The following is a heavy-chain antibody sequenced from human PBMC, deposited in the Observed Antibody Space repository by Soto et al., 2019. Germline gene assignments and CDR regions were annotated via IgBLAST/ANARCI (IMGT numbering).Heavy chain of an antibody. CDR2: IYYSGST. D-gene: IGHD6-19*01. Sequence: PSETLSLTCTVSGGSISSSSYYWGWIRQPPGKGLEWIGSIYYSGSTYYNPSLKSRVTISVDTSKNQFSLKLSSVTAADTAVYYCARPLSSGWYGEASFFDYWGQGTLVTVSS. CDR3: ARPLSSGWYGEASFFDY. V-gene: IGHV4-39*01. CDR1: GGSISSSSYY. J-gene: IGHJ4*02.